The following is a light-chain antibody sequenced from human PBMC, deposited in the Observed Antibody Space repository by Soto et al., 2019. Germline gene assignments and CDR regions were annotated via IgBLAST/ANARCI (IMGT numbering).Light chain of an antibody. J-gene: IGKJ2*01. V-gene: IGKV3-20*01. CDR3: QQNGSSPPMYP. Sequence: EIVLTQSPGTLSLSPGERATLSCRASQSVSSSYLAWYQQKPGQAPRLLIYGASSRATGIPDRFSGSGSGTGFTLTIIRLEPEDCAVYFCQQNGSSPPMYPFGQGPKLEIK. CDR1: QSVSSSY. CDR2: GAS.